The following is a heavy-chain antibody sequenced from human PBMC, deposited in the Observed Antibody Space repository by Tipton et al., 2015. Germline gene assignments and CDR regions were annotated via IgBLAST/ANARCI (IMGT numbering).Heavy chain of an antibody. J-gene: IGHJ1*01. V-gene: IGHV4-34*01. CDR3: ARASIIQGYYHDSSRYYLFNS. Sequence: TLSLTCAVYGGSFSGYYWNWIRQTPGKGLEWIGEINHSGYTNYNPSLKTRVTISEDTSKNQFSLKLNSVTAADTAVYYCARASIIQGYYHDSSRYYLFNSWGQGTLVTVSS. D-gene: IGHD3-22*01. CDR1: GGSFSGYY. CDR2: INHSGYT.